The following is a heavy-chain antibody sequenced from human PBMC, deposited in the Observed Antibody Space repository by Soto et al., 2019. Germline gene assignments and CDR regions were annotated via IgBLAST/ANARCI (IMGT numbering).Heavy chain of an antibody. Sequence: QVQLVQSGAEVKKPGSSVKVSCKASGGPFSTYTISWVRQAPGQGLEWMGRIIPILGVANYAQKFQGRGSITAYKATTTAYMELSTLRSEDTAMYYWAQVRGGADAEGYYFDFWGQGTLVTVSS. CDR2: IIPILGVA. CDR3: AQVRGGADAEGYYFDF. V-gene: IGHV1-69*02. D-gene: IGHD3-16*01. J-gene: IGHJ4*02. CDR1: GGPFSTYT.